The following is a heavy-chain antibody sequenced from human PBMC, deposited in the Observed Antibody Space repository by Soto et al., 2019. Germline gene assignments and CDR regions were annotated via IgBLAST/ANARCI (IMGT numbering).Heavy chain of an antibody. CDR2: IIPIFGTA. D-gene: IGHD5-18*01. Sequence: QVQLVQSGAEVKKPGSSVKVSCKASGGTFSSYAISWVRQAPGQGLEWMGGIIPIFGTANYAQKFQGRVTITADEYTGEAYMELGSLSSEYTAVYYCAREGLWLQYYYGMDVWGQGTTVTGPS. J-gene: IGHJ6*02. V-gene: IGHV1-69*01. CDR3: AREGLWLQYYYGMDV. CDR1: GGTFSSYA.